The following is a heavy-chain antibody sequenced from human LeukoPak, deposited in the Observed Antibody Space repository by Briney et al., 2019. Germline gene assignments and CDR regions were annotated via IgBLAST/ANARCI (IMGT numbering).Heavy chain of an antibody. V-gene: IGHV4-61*05. CDR1: GGSISSSSYY. J-gene: IGHJ5*02. Sequence: PSETLSLTCTVSGGSISSSSYYCGWIRQPPGKGLGWIGYSYYSGSTNYNPSLKSRVPISVDTSRNQFSLKLSSVTAADTAVYYCARGGGPVWLFNWFDPWGQGTLVTVSS. CDR2: SYYSGST. D-gene: IGHD5-24*01. CDR3: ARGGGPVWLFNWFDP.